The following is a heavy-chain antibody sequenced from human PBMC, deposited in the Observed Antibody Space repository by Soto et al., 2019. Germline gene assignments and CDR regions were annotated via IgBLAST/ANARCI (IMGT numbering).Heavy chain of an antibody. CDR3: ARDNHFNGNSYYHAFDN. CDR2: IDSGNSYI. V-gene: IGHV3-48*02. D-gene: IGHD2-21*01. CDR1: GFAFNIYS. Sequence: GGPLRLSCVASGFAFNIYSMNWVRQAPGKGLEWISHIDSGNSYIHYADSVKGRFTISRDNAKNSLYLQMDSLSDEDTAVYYCARDNHFNGNSYYHAFDNWGQGTLVTVSS. J-gene: IGHJ4*02.